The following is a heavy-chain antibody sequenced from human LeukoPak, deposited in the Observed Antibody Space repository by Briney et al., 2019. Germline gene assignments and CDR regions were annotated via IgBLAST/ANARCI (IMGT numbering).Heavy chain of an antibody. D-gene: IGHD1-26*01. J-gene: IGHJ4*02. CDR2: INSDGSST. Sequence: GGSLRLSCAASGFTFDDYAMHWVRQAPGKGLVWVSRINSDGSSTSYADSVKGRFTISRDNAKNTLYLQMNSLRAEDTAVYYCARVESGSYFYWGQGTLVTVSS. V-gene: IGHV3-74*01. CDR3: ARVESGSYFY. CDR1: GFTFDDYA.